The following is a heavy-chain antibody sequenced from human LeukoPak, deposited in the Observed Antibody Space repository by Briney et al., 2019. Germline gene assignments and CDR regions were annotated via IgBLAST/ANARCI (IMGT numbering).Heavy chain of an antibody. Sequence: GGSLKLSCAASGFDFSGFYMHWVRQASGRGLEWVGLIRSKPSGYTTVYAASVKGRFTISRDDSKNTAYLQMNSLKGEDTAVYYCTRQHCSGGSCPYVDYWGQGTLVTVSS. J-gene: IGHJ4*02. CDR3: TRQHCSGGSCPYVDY. CDR1: GFDFSGFY. D-gene: IGHD2-15*01. V-gene: IGHV3-73*01. CDR2: IRSKPSGYTT.